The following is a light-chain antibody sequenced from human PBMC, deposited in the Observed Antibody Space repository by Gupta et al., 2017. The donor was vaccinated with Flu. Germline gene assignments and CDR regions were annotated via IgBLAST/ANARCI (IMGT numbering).Light chain of an antibody. CDR2: QVS. J-gene: IGKJ2*01. Sequence: DVALTQSPLSLPATLGQAASHSCTSSQVIVHSDGKTYLDWFMQGPGQSLRRLIYQVSNRDSGVPDRLNGSGSGPGFTLKISSGEAVNFGLYYCRRSTHWPPSIFGEGTKLEIK. CDR3: RRSTHWPPSI. V-gene: IGKV2-30*02. CDR1: QVIVHSDGKTY.